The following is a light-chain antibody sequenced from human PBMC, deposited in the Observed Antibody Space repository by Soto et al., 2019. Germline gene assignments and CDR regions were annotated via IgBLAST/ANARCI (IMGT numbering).Light chain of an antibody. V-gene: IGKV3-15*01. J-gene: IGKJ1*01. CDR1: QSVSSN. Sequence: EIVMTQSPATLSVSPGERATLSCRASQSVSSNLAWYQQKPGQAPRLLISGASTGATGIPARFSGSGSGTEFTLTISSLQSEDFAVYYCQQYNIWPRTFGQGTKVEIK. CDR2: GAS. CDR3: QQYNIWPRT.